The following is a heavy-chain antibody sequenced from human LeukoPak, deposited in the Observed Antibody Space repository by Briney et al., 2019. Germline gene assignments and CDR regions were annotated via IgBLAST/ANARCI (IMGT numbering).Heavy chain of an antibody. CDR2: ISAYNGNT. V-gene: IGHV1-18*01. D-gene: IGHD3-3*01. J-gene: IGHJ6*02. CDR1: GYTFTSYG. CDR3: ARCLGVTPEDHYYYYYGMDV. Sequence: ASVKVSCKASGYTFTSYGISWVRQAPGQGLEWMGWISAYNGNTNYAQKLQGRVTMTTDTSTSTAYMELRSLRSDDTAVYYCARCLGVTPEDHYYYYYGMDVWGQGTTVTVSS.